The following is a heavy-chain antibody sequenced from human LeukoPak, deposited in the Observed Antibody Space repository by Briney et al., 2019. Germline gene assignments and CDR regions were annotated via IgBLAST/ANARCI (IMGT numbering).Heavy chain of an antibody. CDR2: INHSGST. CDR1: GGSFSGYY. CDR3: ARLDYYDSSGYSD. Sequence: SETLSLTCAVYGGSFSGYYWSWLRQPPGKGLEWIGEINHSGSTNYNPSLKSRVTISVDTSKNQLSLKLSSVTAADTAVYYCARLDYYDSSGYSDWGQGTLVTVSS. V-gene: IGHV4-34*01. J-gene: IGHJ4*02. D-gene: IGHD3-22*01.